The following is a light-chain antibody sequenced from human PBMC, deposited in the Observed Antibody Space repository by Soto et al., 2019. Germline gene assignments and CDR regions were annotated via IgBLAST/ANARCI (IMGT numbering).Light chain of an antibody. CDR2: EVT. V-gene: IGLV2-14*01. CDR1: TGEIGSYNR. J-gene: IGLJ1*01. Sequence: QSVMTQAAAVSGTPGQSFTISCTGTTGEIGSYNRVSCYQQHPGKAPKLVIYEVTDRPSGVSNRFSGSKSGNTASLTISGLQAEDEAEYYCSSYTNINTRACVFGTGTKVTVL. CDR3: SSYTNINTRACV.